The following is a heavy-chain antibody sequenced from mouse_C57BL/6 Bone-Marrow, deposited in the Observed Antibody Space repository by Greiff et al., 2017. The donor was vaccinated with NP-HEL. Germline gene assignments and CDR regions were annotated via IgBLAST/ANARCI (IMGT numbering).Heavy chain of an antibody. V-gene: IGHV2-6*01. D-gene: IGHD2-1*01. CDR2: IWGVGST. Sequence: QVQLKESGPGLVAPSQSLSITCTVSGFSLTSYGVDWVRQSPGKGLEWLGVIWGVGSTNYNSALKSRLTISKDNSKSQVFFKMNSLQTDDTAMYYCATSVYYGNTSFAYWGQGTLVTVSA. J-gene: IGHJ3*01. CDR3: ATSVYYGNTSFAY. CDR1: GFSLTSYG.